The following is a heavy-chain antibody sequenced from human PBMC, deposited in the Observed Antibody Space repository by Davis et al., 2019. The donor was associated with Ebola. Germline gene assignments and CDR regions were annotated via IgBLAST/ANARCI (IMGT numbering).Heavy chain of an antibody. CDR2: IYYSGST. CDR3: ARRVGGYCSSTSCRNYYYYGMDV. D-gene: IGHD2-2*01. Sequence: SETLSLTCTVSGGSISSSSYYWGWIHQPPGKGLEWIGRIYYSGSTYYNPSLKSRVTISVDTSKNQFSLKLSSVTAADTAVYYCARRVGGYCSSTSCRNYYYYGMDVWGQGTTVTVSS. J-gene: IGHJ6*02. CDR1: GGSISSSSYY. V-gene: IGHV4-39*01.